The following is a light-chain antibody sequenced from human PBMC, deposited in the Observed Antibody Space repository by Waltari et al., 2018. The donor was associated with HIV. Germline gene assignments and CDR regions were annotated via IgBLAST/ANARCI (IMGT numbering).Light chain of an antibody. CDR3: QQTYGLPRT. CDR1: QNIGSY. CDR2: VAS. V-gene: IGKV1-39*01. Sequence: DIQMTQSPSSLSASLGDSVTITCRAGQNIGSYLNWYKHKSGEAPKVIIYVASSLQVGVPPRFRGSGSGTEFSLTISELQPDDFVTYYCQQTYGLPRTFGQGTNLEI. J-gene: IGKJ1*01.